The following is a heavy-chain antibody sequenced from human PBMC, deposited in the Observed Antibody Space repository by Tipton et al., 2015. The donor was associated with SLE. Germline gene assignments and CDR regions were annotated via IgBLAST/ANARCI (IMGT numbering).Heavy chain of an antibody. D-gene: IGHD3-10*01. V-gene: IGHV4-39*02. J-gene: IGHJ5*01. Sequence: TLSLTCTVSGGSISSSSYYWGWIRQPPGKGLEWIGQINRDGSTNYNPSFKSRVTISVDTSTNHFSLTLTSVTAADTALYYCARGGRQLVPFTWFDSWGQGTLVTVSS. CDR2: INRDGST. CDR3: ARGGRQLVPFTWFDS. CDR1: GGSISSSSYY.